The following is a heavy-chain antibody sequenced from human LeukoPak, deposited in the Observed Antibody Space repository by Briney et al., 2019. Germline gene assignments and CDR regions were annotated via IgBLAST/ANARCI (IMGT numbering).Heavy chain of an antibody. CDR2: IKSKTDGGTT. CDR1: GFTFSNAW. J-gene: IGHJ4*02. CDR3: TTDVSSYYDSSGYYHTPHYFDY. V-gene: IGHV3-15*01. D-gene: IGHD3-22*01. Sequence: GGSLRLSCAASGFTFSNAWMSWVRQAPGKGLEWVGRIKSKTDGGTTDYAAPGKGRFTISRDDSKNTLYLQMNSLKTEDTAVYYCTTDVSSYYDSSGYYHTPHYFDYWGQGPLVTVSS.